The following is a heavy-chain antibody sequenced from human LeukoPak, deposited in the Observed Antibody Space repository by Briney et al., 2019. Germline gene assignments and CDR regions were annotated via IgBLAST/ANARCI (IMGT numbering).Heavy chain of an antibody. CDR2: IYYSGST. CDR3: ARAPNYDFWSGYGAFDY. Sequence: TLSLTCTVSGGSISSGDYYRSWIRQPPGKGLEWIGYIYYSGSTNYNPSLKSRVTISVDTSKNQFSLKLSSVTAADTAVYYCARAPNYDFWSGYGAFDYWGQGTLVTVSS. J-gene: IGHJ4*02. D-gene: IGHD3-3*01. CDR1: GGSISSGDYY. V-gene: IGHV4-61*08.